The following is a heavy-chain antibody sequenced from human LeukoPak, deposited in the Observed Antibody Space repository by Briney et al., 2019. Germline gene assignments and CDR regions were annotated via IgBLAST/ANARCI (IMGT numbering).Heavy chain of an antibody. J-gene: IGHJ4*02. CDR3: ARETFSTVSSDY. CDR1: GYTFTSYG. CDR2: ISAYNGNT. D-gene: IGHD4-11*01. Sequence: ASVKVSCKASGYTFTSYGISWVRQAPGQGLEWMGWISAYNGNTNYAQKLQGRVTMTTDTSTSTAYMELRSLRSDDTAVYYRARETFSTVSSDYWGQGTLVTVSS. V-gene: IGHV1-18*01.